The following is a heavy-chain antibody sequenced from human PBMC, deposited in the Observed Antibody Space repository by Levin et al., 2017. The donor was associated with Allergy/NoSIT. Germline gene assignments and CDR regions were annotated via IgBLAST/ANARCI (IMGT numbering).Heavy chain of an antibody. J-gene: IGHJ4*02. D-gene: IGHD3-10*01. CDR2: IYNSGST. Sequence: PSETLSLTCTVSGDSVSSRSFYWAWIRQPPGKGLEWIGSIYNSGSTYYSPSLQSRVTISVDTAKNQFSLRLTSVTGAETAIYFCARQWFGEPSFDYWGQGTLVTVSS. CDR1: GDSVSSRSFY. CDR3: ARQWFGEPSFDY. V-gene: IGHV4-39*01.